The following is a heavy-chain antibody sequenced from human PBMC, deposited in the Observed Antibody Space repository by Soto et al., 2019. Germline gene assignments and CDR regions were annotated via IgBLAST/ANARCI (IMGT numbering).Heavy chain of an antibody. V-gene: IGHV4-39*02. CDR2: IYYSGST. CDR1: GASISSSSYY. J-gene: IGHJ6*02. D-gene: IGHD4-17*01. CDR3: ARDTVIRDRYYGMDV. Sequence: QVQMQESGPGQVKPPESLSLTCNVAGASISSSSYYWVWIRQSPGQGLEWIGTIYYSGSTYYNPSLKIRVTMSLETAKNQFSLNLSSVTAADSGIYYCARDTVIRDRYYGMDVWGQGATVPVSS.